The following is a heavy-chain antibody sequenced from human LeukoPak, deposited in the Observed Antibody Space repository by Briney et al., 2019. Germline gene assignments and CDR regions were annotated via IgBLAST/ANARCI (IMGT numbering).Heavy chain of an antibody. V-gene: IGHV4-39*07. D-gene: IGHD5-18*01. CDR1: GGSISSNSYY. J-gene: IGHJ6*03. CDR2: IYYSGST. Sequence: SETLSLTCTVSGGSISSNSYYWGWIRQPPGKGLEWIGSIYYSGSTYYNPSLKSRVTISVDTSKNHFSLKLSSVTAADTAVYYCARVLVDTAYYYMDVWGKGTTVTVSS. CDR3: ARVLVDTAYYYMDV.